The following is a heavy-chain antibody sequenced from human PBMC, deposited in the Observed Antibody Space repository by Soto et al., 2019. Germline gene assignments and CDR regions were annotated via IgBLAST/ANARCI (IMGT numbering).Heavy chain of an antibody. Sequence: QVQLVQSGAEVKKPGASVKVSCKASGYTFTSYGISWVRQAPGQGLEWMGWISAYNGNTNYAQKLQGRVTITTDTSTSRAYMELRSLRSDDTAVYYCARDFARGTADWYFDLWGRGPLVTVSS. CDR2: ISAYNGNT. V-gene: IGHV1-18*01. J-gene: IGHJ2*01. CDR1: GYTFTSYG. CDR3: ARDFARGTADWYFDL. D-gene: IGHD1-1*01.